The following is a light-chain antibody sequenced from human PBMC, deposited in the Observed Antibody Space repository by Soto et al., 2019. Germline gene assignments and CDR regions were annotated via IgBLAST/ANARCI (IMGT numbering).Light chain of an antibody. CDR2: AAS. CDR3: QQYGSSPRT. CDR1: QSVSSSY. V-gene: IGKV3-20*01. J-gene: IGKJ1*01. Sequence: EIVLTQSPGTLSLSPGERATLSCRASQSVSSSYLAWYQQNPGQAPRPLIYAASRRATGIPDRFSGSGSVTDFTLTITGLEPEDFAVYYCQQYGSSPRTFGQGTKVEIK.